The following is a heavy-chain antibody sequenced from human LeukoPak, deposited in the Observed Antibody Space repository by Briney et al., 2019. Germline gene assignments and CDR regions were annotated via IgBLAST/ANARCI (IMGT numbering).Heavy chain of an antibody. Sequence: GESLKISCKGSGYSFTSYWIGWVRQMPGKGLEWMGIIYPGDSDTSYSPSFQGQVTISADKSISTAYLQWSSLKASDTAMYYCARTGYCSSTSCYWNFQHWGQGTLVTVSS. V-gene: IGHV5-51*01. J-gene: IGHJ1*01. CDR2: IYPGDSDT. CDR1: GYSFTSYW. D-gene: IGHD2-2*01. CDR3: ARTGYCSSTSCYWNFQH.